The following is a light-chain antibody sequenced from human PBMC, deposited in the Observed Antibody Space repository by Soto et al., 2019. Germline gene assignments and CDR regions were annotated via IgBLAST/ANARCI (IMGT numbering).Light chain of an antibody. CDR3: SSFSVASPL. Sequence: QSVLAQPASMSFSPGQSVTISCAGTSSDIGGYNYVSWYQHHPGTAPKLIIYDVSSRPSGVSHRFSASKSGNTASLTISGLQAEDEADYYCSSFSVASPLFGTGTKVTVL. V-gene: IGLV2-14*01. J-gene: IGLJ1*01. CDR1: SSDIGGYNY. CDR2: DVS.